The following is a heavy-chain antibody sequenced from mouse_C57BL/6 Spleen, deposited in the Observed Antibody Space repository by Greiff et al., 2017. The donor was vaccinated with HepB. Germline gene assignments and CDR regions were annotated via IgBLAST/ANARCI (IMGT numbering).Heavy chain of an antibody. V-gene: IGHV3-6*01. Sequence: EVLLEESGPGLVKPSQSLSLTCSVTGYSITSGYYWNWIRQFPGNKLEWMGYISYDGSNNYNPSLKNRISITRDTSKNQFFLKLNSVTTEDTATYYCAREGVVPFDYWGQGTLLTVSA. CDR2: ISYDGSN. CDR1: GYSITSGYY. D-gene: IGHD1-1*01. J-gene: IGHJ3*01. CDR3: AREGVVPFDY.